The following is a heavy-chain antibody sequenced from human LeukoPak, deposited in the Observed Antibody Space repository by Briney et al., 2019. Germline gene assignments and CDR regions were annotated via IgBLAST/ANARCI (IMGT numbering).Heavy chain of an antibody. Sequence: PSETLSLTCVVSGGSVSGYYWGWIRQPPGKGLEWIGYIYYSGSTNYNPSLKSRVTISVDTSKNQFSLKLSSVTAADTAVYYCAKWSLVNYYGMDVWGQGTTVTVSS. J-gene: IGHJ6*02. CDR2: IYYSGST. CDR3: AKWSLVNYYGMDV. CDR1: GGSVSGYY. D-gene: IGHD3-10*01. V-gene: IGHV4-59*02.